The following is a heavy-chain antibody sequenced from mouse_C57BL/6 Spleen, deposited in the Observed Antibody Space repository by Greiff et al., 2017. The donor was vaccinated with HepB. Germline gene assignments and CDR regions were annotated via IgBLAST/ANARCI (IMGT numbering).Heavy chain of an antibody. CDR2: IYPGSGNT. CDR3: ARSHWDGFDY. J-gene: IGHJ2*01. D-gene: IGHD4-1*01. CDR1: GYTFTDYY. V-gene: IGHV1-76*01. Sequence: VQLQQSGAELVRPGASVKLSCKASGYTFTDYYINWVKQRPGQGLEWIARIYPGSGNTYYNEKFKGKDTLTAEKSSSTAYMQLSSLTSEDSAVYFCARSHWDGFDYWGQGTTLTVSS.